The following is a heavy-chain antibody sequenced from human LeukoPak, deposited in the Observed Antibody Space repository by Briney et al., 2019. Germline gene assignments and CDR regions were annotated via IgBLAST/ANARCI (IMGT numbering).Heavy chain of an antibody. J-gene: IGHJ3*02. CDR2: IKQDGSEK. D-gene: IGHD3-10*01. V-gene: IGHV3-7*01. CDR3: ARVYLGAFDI. Sequence: GGSLRLSCAASGFTFSNYWMHWVRQDPGKGLEWVANIKQDGSEKYYVDSVKGRFTISRDNAKNSLYLQMNSLRAEDTAVYYCARVYLGAFDIWGQGTMVTVSS. CDR1: GFTFSNYW.